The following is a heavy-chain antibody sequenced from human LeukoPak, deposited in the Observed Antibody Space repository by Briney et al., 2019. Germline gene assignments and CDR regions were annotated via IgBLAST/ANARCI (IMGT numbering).Heavy chain of an antibody. CDR1: GYTLTELS. J-gene: IGHJ4*02. CDR2: FDPEDGET. D-gene: IGHD3-16*01. CDR3: ARETPPFGPFEF. Sequence: GASVKVSCKVSGYTLTELSMHWVRQAPGKGLEWMGGFDPEDGETIYAQKFQGRVTMTEDTSTDTAYMELSSLISDDTAIYYCARETPPFGPFEFWGQGTLVTVSS. V-gene: IGHV1-24*01.